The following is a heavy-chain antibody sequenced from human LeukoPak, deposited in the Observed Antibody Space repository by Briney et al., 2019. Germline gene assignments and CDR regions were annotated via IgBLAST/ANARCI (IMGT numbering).Heavy chain of an antibody. CDR1: GGSISSGDYY. Sequence: PSQTLSLTCTVSGGSISSGDYYWSWIRQPPGKGLEWIGYIYYSGSTYYNPSLKSRVTISVDTSKDQFSLKLSSVTAADTAVYYCARGSITIFGVVDHWGQGTLVTVSS. D-gene: IGHD3-3*01. V-gene: IGHV4-30-4*08. CDR3: ARGSITIFGVVDH. J-gene: IGHJ4*02. CDR2: IYYSGST.